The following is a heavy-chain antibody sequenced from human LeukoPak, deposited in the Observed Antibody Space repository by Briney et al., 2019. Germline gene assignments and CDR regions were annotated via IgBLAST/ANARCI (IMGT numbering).Heavy chain of an antibody. CDR2: IYYSGNT. CDR3: ARHHSHQFDI. D-gene: IGHD4-11*01. V-gene: IGHV4-39*01. CDR1: GGSISSSNYY. J-gene: IGHJ3*02. Sequence: SETLSLTCTASGGSISSSNYYWGWIRQPPGKGLEWIGTIYYSGNTFHDPSLKSRVTISVDTSKNQFSLKLSSVTAADTAVYYCARHHSHQFDIWGQGTMVIVSS.